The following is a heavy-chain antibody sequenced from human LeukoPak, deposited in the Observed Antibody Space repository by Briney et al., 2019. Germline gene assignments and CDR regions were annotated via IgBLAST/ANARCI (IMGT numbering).Heavy chain of an antibody. CDR3: ARGIAGGLLWFGGVRHAFDI. V-gene: IGHV1-69*06. CDR2: IIPIFGTA. J-gene: IGHJ3*02. Sequence: GSSVKVSCKASGGTFSSYAISWVRQAPGQGLEWMGGIIPIFGTANYAQKFQGRVTITADKSTNTAYMELRSLRSDDTAVYYCARGIAGGLLWFGGVRHAFDIWGQGTMVTVSS. CDR1: GGTFSSYA. D-gene: IGHD3-10*01.